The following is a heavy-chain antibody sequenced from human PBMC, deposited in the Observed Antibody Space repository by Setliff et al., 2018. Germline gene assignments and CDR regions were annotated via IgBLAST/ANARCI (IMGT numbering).Heavy chain of an antibody. J-gene: IGHJ4*02. V-gene: IGHV1-18*01. Sequence: ASVKVSCKASGYTFSSYGISWVRQVPGQGLEWVGWISGNNGNTKYVQSLQGRVSMTTDTSTNTAYMELRSLTSDDTAIYYCARPSGTGWPSPSYYFDYWGQGTQVTVS. D-gene: IGHD6-19*01. CDR3: ARPSGTGWPSPSYYFDY. CDR1: GYTFSSYG. CDR2: ISGNNGNT.